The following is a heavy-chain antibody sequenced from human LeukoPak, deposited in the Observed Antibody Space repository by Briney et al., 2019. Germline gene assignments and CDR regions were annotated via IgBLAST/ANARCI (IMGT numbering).Heavy chain of an antibody. J-gene: IGHJ5*02. CDR3: ARQRTLGWFDP. CDR2: IYTSGST. V-gene: IGHV4-4*09. Sequence: SETLSLPCTVSGGSISSYYWSWIRQPPGKGLEWIGYIYTSGSTNYNPSLKSRVTISVDTSKNQFSLKLSSVTAADTAVYYCARQRTLGWFDPWGQGTLVTVSS. CDR1: GGSISSYY. D-gene: IGHD2-2*01.